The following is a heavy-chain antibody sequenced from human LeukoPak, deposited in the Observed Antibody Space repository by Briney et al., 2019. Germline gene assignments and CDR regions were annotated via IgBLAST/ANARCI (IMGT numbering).Heavy chain of an antibody. J-gene: IGHJ4*02. Sequence: SETLSLTCAVYGGSFSDYYWSWIRQPPGKGLEWIGEINHSGSTNYNPSLKSRVTISVDTSKNQFSLKLSSVTAADTAVYYCARHSYGSSYYWGQGTLVTVSS. CDR2: INHSGST. CDR3: ARHSYGSSYY. CDR1: GGSFSDYY. D-gene: IGHD5-18*01. V-gene: IGHV4-34*01.